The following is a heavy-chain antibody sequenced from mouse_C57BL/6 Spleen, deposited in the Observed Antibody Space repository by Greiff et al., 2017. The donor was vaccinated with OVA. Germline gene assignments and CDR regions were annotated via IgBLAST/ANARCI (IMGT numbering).Heavy chain of an antibody. V-gene: IGHV3-6*01. CDR2: ISYDGSN. D-gene: IGHD1-1*01. J-gene: IGHJ1*03. CDR1: GYSITSGYY. CDR3: ARDKDYYGSSPEWYFDV. Sequence: EVQLVESGPGLVKPSQSLSLTCSVTGYSITSGYYWNWIRQFPGNKLEWMGYISYDGSNNYNPSLKNRISITRDTSKNQFFLKLNSVTTEDTATYYCARDKDYYGSSPEWYFDVWGTGTTVTVSS.